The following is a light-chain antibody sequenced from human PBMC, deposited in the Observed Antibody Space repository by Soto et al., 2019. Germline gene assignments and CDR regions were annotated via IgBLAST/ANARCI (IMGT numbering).Light chain of an antibody. CDR2: GAS. CDR1: QSVSNSY. CDR3: QQYGSSPPLT. Sequence: EIVLTQSPGTLSSSPGERATLSCRASQSVSNSYLAWYQQKPGQAPRLLIHGASSRATGIPDRFSGSGSGTDFTLSISRLEPEDSAVYYCQQYGSSPPLTFGGGTKVDIK. J-gene: IGKJ4*01. V-gene: IGKV3-20*01.